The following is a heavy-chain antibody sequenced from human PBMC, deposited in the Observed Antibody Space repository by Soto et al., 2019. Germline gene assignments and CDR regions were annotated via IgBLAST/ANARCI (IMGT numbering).Heavy chain of an antibody. V-gene: IGHV4-61*01. D-gene: IGHD5-18*01. CDR1: GGSVGSGSYY. CDR2: IYYSGST. Sequence: SETLSLTCTVSGGSVGSGSYYWSWIRQPPGKGLEWIGYIYYSGSTNYNPSLKSRVTISVDTSKNQFSLKLSSVTAADTAVYYCARDGGYSYGVYYYYYGMDVWGQGTTVTVSS. J-gene: IGHJ6*02. CDR3: ARDGGYSYGVYYYYYGMDV.